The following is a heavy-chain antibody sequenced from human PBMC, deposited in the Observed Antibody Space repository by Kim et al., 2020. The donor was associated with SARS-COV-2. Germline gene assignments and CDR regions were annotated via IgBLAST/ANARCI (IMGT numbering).Heavy chain of an antibody. J-gene: IGHJ4*02. V-gene: IGHV3-7*03. Sequence: GGSLRLSCAASGFTFSNYWMSWVRQAPGKGLEWVANIKEDGSEKYYVDSVKGRFTISRDNDKNLLYLQMNNLRDEDTAVFYCARASRGVSDDYWGRGTLVTVSS. CDR2: IKEDGSEK. CDR1: GFTFSNYW. D-gene: IGHD3-10*01. CDR3: ARASRGVSDDY.